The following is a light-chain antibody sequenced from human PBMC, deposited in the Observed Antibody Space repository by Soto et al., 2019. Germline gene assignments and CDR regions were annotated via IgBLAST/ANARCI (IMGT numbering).Light chain of an antibody. CDR2: DVS. Sequence: EIVLTQSPATLSVSPGERATLSCRASQSVSRNLAWYQQKPGQAPRLLIYDVSNRATGIPARFSGSGSGTDFTLTITSLEPEDFAVYFCHQRYNWPRVTFGQGTRLEIK. V-gene: IGKV3-11*01. CDR1: QSVSRN. J-gene: IGKJ5*01. CDR3: HQRYNWPRVT.